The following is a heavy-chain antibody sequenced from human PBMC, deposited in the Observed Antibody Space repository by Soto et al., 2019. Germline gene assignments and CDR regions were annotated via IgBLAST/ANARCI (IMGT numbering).Heavy chain of an antibody. CDR1: GGTFNGHS. V-gene: IGHV1-69*01. Sequence: QVQLVQSGAEVKKPGSSVKVSCKASGGTFNGHSFSWVRQAPGQGLEWMGSIIPMFNTSTYAQRFQGRVTITADESTTTAYMDLSSLTSEDTAVDYCTSYDTVLVGADSAFDIWGQGTMVTVSS. CDR2: IIPMFNTS. D-gene: IGHD3-9*01. CDR3: TSYDTVLVGADSAFDI. J-gene: IGHJ3*02.